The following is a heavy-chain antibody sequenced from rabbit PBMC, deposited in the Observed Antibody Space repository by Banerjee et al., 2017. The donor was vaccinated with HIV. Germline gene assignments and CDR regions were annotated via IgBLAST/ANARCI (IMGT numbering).Heavy chain of an antibody. D-gene: IGHD2-1*01. V-gene: IGHV1S40*01. CDR2: ISTGDGNI. Sequence: QSLEESGGDLVKPGASLTLTCTASGFSFSSSYYMCWVRQAPGKGLEWIACISTGDGNIYYASWANGRFTISSHNAQNTLYLQLNSLTAADTATYFCVSYDDYGDRNLWGPGTLVTVS. J-gene: IGHJ4*01. CDR1: GFSFSSSYY. CDR3: VSYDDYGDRNL.